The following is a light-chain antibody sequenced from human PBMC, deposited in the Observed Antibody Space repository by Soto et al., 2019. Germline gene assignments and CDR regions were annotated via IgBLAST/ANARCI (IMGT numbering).Light chain of an antibody. Sequence: DIQMTQSPSTLSGSVGDRVTITCRASQTISSWLAWYQQKQGKAPKRLIYKASTLKSGVPSRFSGSGSGTELTLTISSLQPDDFETYYCQHYNSYSEAFGQGTKGDIK. J-gene: IGKJ1*01. CDR2: KAS. V-gene: IGKV1-5*03. CDR3: QHYNSYSEA. CDR1: QTISSW.